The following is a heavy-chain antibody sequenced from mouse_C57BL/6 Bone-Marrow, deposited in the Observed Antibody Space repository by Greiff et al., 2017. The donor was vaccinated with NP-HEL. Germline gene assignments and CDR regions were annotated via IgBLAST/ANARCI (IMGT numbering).Heavy chain of an antibody. J-gene: IGHJ4*01. CDR1: GYTFTSYG. V-gene: IGHV1-81*01. Sequence: VNVVESGAELARPGASVKLSCKASGYTFTSYGISWVKQRTGQGLEWIGEIYPRSGNTYYNEKFKGKATLTADKSSSTAYMELRSLTSEDSAVYFCAREASYYYVPPMDYWGQGTSVTVSS. CDR2: IYPRSGNT. D-gene: IGHD1-1*01. CDR3: AREASYYYVPPMDY.